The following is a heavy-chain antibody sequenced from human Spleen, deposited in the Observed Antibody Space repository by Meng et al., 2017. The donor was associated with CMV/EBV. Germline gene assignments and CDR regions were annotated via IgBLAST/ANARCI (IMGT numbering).Heavy chain of an antibody. V-gene: IGHV3-30-3*01. D-gene: IGHD2-2*01. Sequence: GESLKISCAASGFTFSSYAMHWVRQAPGKGLEWVAVISYDGSNKYYADSVKGRFTISRDNSKNTLYLQMTSLRPEDTAMYYCAKLDYQPSTGGGFDPWGQGTLVTVSS. J-gene: IGHJ5*02. CDR2: ISYDGSNK. CDR1: GFTFSSYA. CDR3: AKLDYQPSTGGGFDP.